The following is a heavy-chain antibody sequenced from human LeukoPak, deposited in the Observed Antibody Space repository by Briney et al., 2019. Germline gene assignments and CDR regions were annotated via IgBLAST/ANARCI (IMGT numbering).Heavy chain of an antibody. V-gene: IGHV4-4*07. Sequence: SETLSLTCTVSGGSISSPYWTWIRRPAGKGLEWIGRFYNSGIANYHPSLKSRVTMSVDTSKNQFSLKVTSVTAADTAIYYCARDYGVWFGEHYYYNGMYVWGQGISVTVSS. CDR3: ARDYGVWFGEHYYYNGMYV. CDR2: FYNSGIA. J-gene: IGHJ6*02. D-gene: IGHD3-10*01. CDR1: GGSISSPY.